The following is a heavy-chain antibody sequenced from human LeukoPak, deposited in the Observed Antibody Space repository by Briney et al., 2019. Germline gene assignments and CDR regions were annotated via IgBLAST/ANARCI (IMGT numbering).Heavy chain of an antibody. CDR3: AKDLGYCSSTSCFLDY. CDR2: ISGSGGST. D-gene: IGHD2-2*01. J-gene: IGHJ4*02. Sequence: GGSLRLSCAASGFTFSSYAMSWVRQAPGKGLEWVSAISGSGGSTYYADSVKGRFTISRDNSKNTLYLQMNSLRAEDTAVYCCAKDLGYCSSTSCFLDYWGQGTLVTVSS. V-gene: IGHV3-23*01. CDR1: GFTFSSYA.